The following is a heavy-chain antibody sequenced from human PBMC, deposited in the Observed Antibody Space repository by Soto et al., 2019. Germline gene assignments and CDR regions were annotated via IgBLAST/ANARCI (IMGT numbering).Heavy chain of an antibody. D-gene: IGHD3-3*01. CDR1: GGSISSSSYY. Sequence: SETLSLTCTVSGGSISSSSYYWGWIRQPPGKGLEWIGSIYYSGSTYYNPSLKSRVTISVDTSKNQFSLKLSSVTAADTAVYYCARVNYDFWSGYYRYYYYGMDVWGQGTTVIVSS. J-gene: IGHJ6*02. V-gene: IGHV4-39*01. CDR2: IYYSGST. CDR3: ARVNYDFWSGYYRYYYYGMDV.